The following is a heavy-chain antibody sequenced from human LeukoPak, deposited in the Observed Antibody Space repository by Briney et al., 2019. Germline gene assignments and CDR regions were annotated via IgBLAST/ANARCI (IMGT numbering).Heavy chain of an antibody. CDR2: IRYDASNK. J-gene: IGHJ6*03. CDR1: GFTFSNYG. Sequence: GGPLRLSCEASGFTFSNYGMHWVRQAPGKGLEWVAFIRYDASNKYYADSVKGRFTISRDNSKNTLYLQMNSLRAEDTAVYYCAKDLEENYYYYYYMDVWGKGTTVTVSS. V-gene: IGHV3-30*02. CDR3: AKDLEENYYYYYYMDV. D-gene: IGHD1-1*01.